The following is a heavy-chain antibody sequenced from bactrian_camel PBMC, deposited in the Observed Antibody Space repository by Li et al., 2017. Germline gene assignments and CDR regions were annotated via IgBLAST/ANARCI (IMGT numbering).Heavy chain of an antibody. V-gene: IGHV3S1*01. D-gene: IGHD7*01. J-gene: IGHJ6*01. CDR1: GFTFSSYW. Sequence: VQLVESGGGLVQPGGSLTLSCAASGFTFSSYWMYWARQAPGKGLEWVSAISASGGTTIYADSVKGRFTISRDNAKNTVYLQMNRLKTEDTAMYYCVRQGGRSSGCWWCFGYWGQGTQVTVS. CDR2: ISASGGTT. CDR3: VRQGGRSSGCWWCFGY.